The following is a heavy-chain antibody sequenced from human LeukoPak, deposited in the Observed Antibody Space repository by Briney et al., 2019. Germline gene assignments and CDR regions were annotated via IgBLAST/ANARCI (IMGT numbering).Heavy chain of an antibody. J-gene: IGHJ4*02. V-gene: IGHV1-2*02. CDR3: ARVDY. Sequence: ASVTVSCKSSGYTFTVYYIHWVRQAPAPGLEWMGWINPNSGGTNYAQKFQGRVTMTRDTAISTAYMELSRLRSDDTAVYYCARVDYWGQGTLVTVSS. CDR1: GYTFTVYY. CDR2: INPNSGGT.